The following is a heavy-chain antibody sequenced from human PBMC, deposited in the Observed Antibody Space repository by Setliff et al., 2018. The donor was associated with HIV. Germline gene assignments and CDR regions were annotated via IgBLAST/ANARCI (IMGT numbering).Heavy chain of an antibody. CDR2: VSYTGRT. V-gene: IGHV4-39*01. Sequence: SETLSLTCTVSGGSTTSSTYYWGCIPQPPGRGLEWIGSVSYTGRTYYNPSLKSRVTISIDTSRNQFSLKLSSVTAADTAVYHCARPSTGGGYNYWYLDLWCRGTLVTV. J-gene: IGHJ2*01. D-gene: IGHD5-12*01. CDR1: GGSTTSSTYY. CDR3: ARPSTGGGYNYWYLDL.